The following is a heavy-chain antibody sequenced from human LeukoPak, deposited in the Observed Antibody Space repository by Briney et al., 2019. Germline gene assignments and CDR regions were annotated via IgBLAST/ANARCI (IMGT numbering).Heavy chain of an antibody. J-gene: IGHJ5*02. CDR3: ARGPAAPLLFDP. V-gene: IGHV4-34*01. Sequence: SETLSLTCAVYGGSFSGYYWSWIRQPPGKGLEWIGEINHSGSTNYNPPLQSRVTISVDTSKNQFSLKLSSVTAADAAVYYCARGPAAPLLFDPWGQGTLVTVSS. D-gene: IGHD6-13*01. CDR1: GGSFSGYY. CDR2: INHSGST.